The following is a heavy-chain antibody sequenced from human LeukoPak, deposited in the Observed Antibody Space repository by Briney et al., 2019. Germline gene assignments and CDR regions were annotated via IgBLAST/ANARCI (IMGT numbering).Heavy chain of an antibody. Sequence: SETLSLTCAVYGGSFSGYYWSWIRQPPGKGLEWIGEINHSGSTNYNPSLKSRVTISADTSKNQFSLKLSSVTAADTAVYYCATTSGDYDILTGPRQTYNWFDPWGQGTLVTVSS. CDR1: GGSFSGYY. CDR2: INHSGST. CDR3: ATTSGDYDILTGPRQTYNWFDP. D-gene: IGHD3-9*01. V-gene: IGHV4-34*01. J-gene: IGHJ5*02.